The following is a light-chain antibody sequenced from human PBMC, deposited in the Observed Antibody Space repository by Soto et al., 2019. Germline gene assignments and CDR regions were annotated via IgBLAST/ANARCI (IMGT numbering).Light chain of an antibody. CDR3: CSYAGTYNYWV. Sequence: QSALTQPRSVSGSPGQSVTLSCTGTSSDVGGYNYVSWYQQYSGKAPKVMIFDVSKRPSGVPDRFSGSKSGNTASLTISGLQAEDEAEYYCCSYAGTYNYWVFGGGTKLTVL. CDR1: SSDVGGYNY. V-gene: IGLV2-11*01. CDR2: DVS. J-gene: IGLJ3*02.